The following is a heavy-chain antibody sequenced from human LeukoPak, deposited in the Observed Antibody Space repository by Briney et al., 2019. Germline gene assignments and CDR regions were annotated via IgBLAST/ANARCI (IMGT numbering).Heavy chain of an antibody. CDR3: AKGYCDSSGFDY. J-gene: IGHJ4*02. V-gene: IGHV3-30*18. Sequence: PGRSLRLSCAASGFTFSSYGMHWGRQAPGKGLDWVAVISYDGSNKYYADSVKGRFTISRDNSKNTLYLQMNSLRAEDTAVYYCAKGYCDSSGFDYWGQGTLVTVSS. CDR1: GFTFSSYG. D-gene: IGHD3-22*01. CDR2: ISYDGSNK.